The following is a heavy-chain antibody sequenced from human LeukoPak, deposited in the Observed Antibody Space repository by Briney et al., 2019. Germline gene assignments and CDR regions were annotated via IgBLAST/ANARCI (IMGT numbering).Heavy chain of an antibody. CDR3: ASITLVNRGA. CDR1: GGSINNYY. D-gene: IGHD3-10*01. Sequence: PETLSLTRTVSGGSINNYYRRSIRHTPGKGLEWIGEINHSGSTNYNPSLKSRVTISVDTSKNQFSLKLSSVTAADSAVYYCASITLVNRGAWGQGTLVTVSS. V-gene: IGHV4-34*01. J-gene: IGHJ5*02. CDR2: INHSGST.